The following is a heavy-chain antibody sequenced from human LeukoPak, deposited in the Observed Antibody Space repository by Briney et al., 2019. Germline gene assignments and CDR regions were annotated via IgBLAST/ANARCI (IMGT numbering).Heavy chain of an antibody. J-gene: IGHJ4*02. D-gene: IGHD5-24*01. Sequence: PGESLKISCKGSGYSFTSYWIGWVRQMPGKGLEWMGIIYPGDSDTRYSPSFQGQVTISADKSISTAYLQWGSLKASDTAMYYCARHAVRDGYNRHNDYWGQGTLVTVSS. CDR2: IYPGDSDT. CDR3: ARHAVRDGYNRHNDY. V-gene: IGHV5-51*01. CDR1: GYSFTSYW.